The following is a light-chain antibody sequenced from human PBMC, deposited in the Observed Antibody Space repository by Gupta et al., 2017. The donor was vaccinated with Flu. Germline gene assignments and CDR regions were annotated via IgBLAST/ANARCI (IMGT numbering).Light chain of an antibody. J-gene: IGKJ5*01. CDR3: QQVNSSPLT. Sequence: DIQLTQSPSFLPASVGDRVTITCRASQGISSYLAWYQQKPGKAPKLLIYDASTVQSGVPSRFSGSGSGTEFTLTISSRQPEDFATYYCQQVNSSPLTFGQGTRLEIK. V-gene: IGKV1-9*01. CDR2: DAS. CDR1: QGISSY.